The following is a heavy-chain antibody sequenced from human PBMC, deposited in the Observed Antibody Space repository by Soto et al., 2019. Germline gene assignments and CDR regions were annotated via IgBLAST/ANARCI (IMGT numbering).Heavy chain of an antibody. CDR1: GGTFSSYT. CDR3: ARGSSGWYGGGAH. V-gene: IGHV1-69*02. Sequence: QVQLVQSGAEVKKPGSSVKVSCKASGGTFSSYTISWVRQTPGQGLEWMGRIIPILGIANYVQKLQGRVTITADKSTSTSYMELSSLRCEDTAVYYCARGSSGWYGGGAHWGQGTLVTVSS. J-gene: IGHJ4*02. CDR2: IIPILGIA. D-gene: IGHD6-19*01.